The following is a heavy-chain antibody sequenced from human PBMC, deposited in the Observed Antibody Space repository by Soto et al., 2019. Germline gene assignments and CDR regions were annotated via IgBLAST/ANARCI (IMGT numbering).Heavy chain of an antibody. D-gene: IGHD3-16*01. Sequence: QVQLVQSGAEVKKPGSSVKVSCKASGGTFSSYDIIWVRQAPGQGLEWMGGIIPIFGTANYAQKFQGRVTITADEATSTAYMELSSLRSEDTAVYYCARDYLRGTTFSYYYGMDVWGHGTTVTVSS. CDR1: GGTFSSYD. J-gene: IGHJ6*02. CDR3: ARDYLRGTTFSYYYGMDV. CDR2: IIPIFGTA. V-gene: IGHV1-69*01.